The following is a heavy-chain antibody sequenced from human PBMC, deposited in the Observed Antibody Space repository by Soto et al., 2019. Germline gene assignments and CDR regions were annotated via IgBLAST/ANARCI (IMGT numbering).Heavy chain of an antibody. CDR1: GYTFTSYG. V-gene: IGHV1-18*01. Sequence: GASVKVSCKASGYTFTSYGISWVRQAPGQGLEWMGWISAYNGNTNYAQKLQGRVTMTTDTSTSTAYMELRSLRSDDTAVYYCAREGYNWNYRQYYFDYWGQGTLVTVSS. D-gene: IGHD1-7*01. CDR3: AREGYNWNYRQYYFDY. J-gene: IGHJ4*02. CDR2: ISAYNGNT.